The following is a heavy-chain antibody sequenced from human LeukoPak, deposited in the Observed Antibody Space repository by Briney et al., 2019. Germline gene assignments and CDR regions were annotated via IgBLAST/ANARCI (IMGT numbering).Heavy chain of an antibody. J-gene: IGHJ3*02. Sequence: PGGSLRLSCAASGFTFSSYGMHWVRQAPGKGLEWVAVIWYDGSNKYNADSVKGRFTISRDNSKNTLYLQMSSLRSEDTAVYYCASPTPRITMIVRVRDAFDIWGQGTMVTVSS. CDR2: IWYDGSNK. CDR3: ASPTPRITMIVRVRDAFDI. V-gene: IGHV3-33*01. D-gene: IGHD3-22*01. CDR1: GFTFSSYG.